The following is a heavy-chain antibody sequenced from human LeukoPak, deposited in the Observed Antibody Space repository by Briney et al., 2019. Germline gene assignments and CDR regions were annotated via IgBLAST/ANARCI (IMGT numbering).Heavy chain of an antibody. V-gene: IGHV1-46*01. D-gene: IGHD5-24*01. CDR2: INPSCGST. J-gene: IGHJ6*02. CDR3: ARDESPENRWLNQNHGMDV. CDR1: VYTFTSYY. Sequence: ASVKVSCKASVYTFTSYYMHWVRQARGQGLEWMEIINPSCGSTSYAQKFQGRVTMTRDTSTSTVYMELSSLRSEDTAVYYCARDESPENRWLNQNHGMDVWGQGTTVTVSS.